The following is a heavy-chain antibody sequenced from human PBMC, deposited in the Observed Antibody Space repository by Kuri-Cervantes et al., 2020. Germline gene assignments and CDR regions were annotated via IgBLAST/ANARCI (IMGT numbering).Heavy chain of an antibody. CDR2: MNPNSGNT. D-gene: IGHD3-10*01. CDR3: ARGRRIWFRKHYYDYMDV. Sequence: ASVQVSCKASGYTFTSYDINWVRQATGQGLEWMGWMNPNSGNTGYAQKSQGRVTMTRNTSISTAYMELSSLRSEDTAVYYCARGRRIWFRKHYYDYMDVWGKGTTVTVSS. V-gene: IGHV1-8*01. J-gene: IGHJ6*03. CDR1: GYTFTSYD.